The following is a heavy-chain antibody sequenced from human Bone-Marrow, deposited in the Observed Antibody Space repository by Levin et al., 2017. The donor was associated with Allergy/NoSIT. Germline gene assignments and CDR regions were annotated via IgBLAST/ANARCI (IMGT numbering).Heavy chain of an antibody. D-gene: IGHD3-10*01. CDR2: INHSGST. CDR3: ARGGRWSFSYYFDY. CDR1: GGSFTGYF. V-gene: IGHV4-34*01. Sequence: SETLSLTCAVDGGSFTGYFWTWIRQPPGKGLEWIGEINHSGSTKYNPSLTSRVTISVDTSKKGFYLKLSSVTAADTAVFYCARGGRWSFSYYFDYWGQGTRVTVSS. J-gene: IGHJ4*02.